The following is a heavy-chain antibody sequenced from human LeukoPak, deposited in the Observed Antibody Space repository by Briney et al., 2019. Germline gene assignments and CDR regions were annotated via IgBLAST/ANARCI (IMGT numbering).Heavy chain of an antibody. CDR2: IYYSGST. D-gene: IGHD6-6*01. Sequence: KSSETLSLTCIVSGGSFSSYYWSWIRQPPGKGLEWIGYIYYSGSTNYNPSLKSRVTISVDTSKNQFSLKLSSVTAADTAVYYCARADSSSSYYYYGMDVWGQGTTVTVSS. CDR1: GGSFSSYY. CDR3: ARADSSSSYYYYGMDV. J-gene: IGHJ6*02. V-gene: IGHV4-59*01.